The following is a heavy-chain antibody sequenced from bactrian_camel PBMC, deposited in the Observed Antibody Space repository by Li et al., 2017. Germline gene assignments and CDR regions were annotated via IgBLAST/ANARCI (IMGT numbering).Heavy chain of an antibody. J-gene: IGHJ4*01. Sequence: QVQLVESGGGSVQAGGSLTLSCAASGYIASSNCMAWFRQAPGKEREGVAFVDGTGNTAVADSVRGRFSISRDDAKNTLYLELNSLKTEDTGMYYCQVGWSPRDIRAPKGPGTQVTVS. D-gene: IGHD2*01. CDR1: GYIASSNC. V-gene: IGHV3S53*01. CDR2: VDGTGNT.